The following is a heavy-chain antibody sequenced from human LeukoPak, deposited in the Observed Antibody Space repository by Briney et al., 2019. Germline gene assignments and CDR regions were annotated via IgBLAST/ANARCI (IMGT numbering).Heavy chain of an antibody. CDR1: GFTFSSFA. Sequence: GGSLRLSCSASGFTFSSFAMSWVRQAPGKGLEWVSGISGSGRSTYYADSMKGRFTISRDNSKNTLYLQINSLRAEDTAVYYCAKDFSVGVTMIRGPFDPWGQGTLVTVSS. V-gene: IGHV3-23*01. CDR2: ISGSGRST. CDR3: AKDFSVGVTMIRGPFDP. D-gene: IGHD3-10*01. J-gene: IGHJ5*02.